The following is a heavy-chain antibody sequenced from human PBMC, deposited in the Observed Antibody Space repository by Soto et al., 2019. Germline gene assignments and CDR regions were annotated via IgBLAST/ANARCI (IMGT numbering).Heavy chain of an antibody. J-gene: IGHJ3*02. CDR3: ARESGGDSSSWYAVAFDI. Sequence: ASVKVSCKASGYTFTSYAMHWVRQAPGQRLEWMGWINAGNGNTKYSQKFQGRVTITRDTSASTAYMELSSLRSEDTAVYYCARESGGDSSSWYAVAFDIWGQGTMVTVSS. CDR1: GYTFTSYA. CDR2: INAGNGNT. D-gene: IGHD6-13*01. V-gene: IGHV1-3*01.